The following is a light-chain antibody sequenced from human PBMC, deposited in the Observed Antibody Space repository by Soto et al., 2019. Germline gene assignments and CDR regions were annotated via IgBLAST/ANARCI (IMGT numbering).Light chain of an antibody. CDR2: RDN. J-gene: IGLJ2*01. V-gene: IGLV1-47*01. CDR3: SAWDDSVSGIVL. CDR1: NSNIGSNY. Sequence: QAVVTQPPSASGTPGQRVTISCSGSNSNIGSNYVFWYQHLPGTAPKLLIYRDNQRPSGVPDRFSGYKAGTSATLAISGLRSDDEADYDCSAWDDSVSGIVLFGGGTKVTVL.